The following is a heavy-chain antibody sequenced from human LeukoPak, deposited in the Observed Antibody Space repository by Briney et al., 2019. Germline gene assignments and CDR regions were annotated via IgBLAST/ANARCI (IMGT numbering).Heavy chain of an antibody. CDR1: GGSISSYY. J-gene: IGHJ4*02. D-gene: IGHD6-19*01. CDR2: INTGGST. CDR3: ARDRLAVAGTHFLYFDY. V-gene: IGHV4-4*07. Sequence: KPSETLSLTCTVSGGSISSYYWSWIRQPAGKGLEWIGRINTGGSTNYNPSLKSRVTMSVDTSTNQFSLKLSSVTAAVKAVYYCARDRLAVAGTHFLYFDYWGQGTLVTVSS.